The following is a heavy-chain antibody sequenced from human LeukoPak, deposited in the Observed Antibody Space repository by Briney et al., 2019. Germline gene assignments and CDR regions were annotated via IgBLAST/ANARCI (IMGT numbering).Heavy chain of an antibody. CDR3: ASTTVVTYSFDP. J-gene: IGHJ5*02. V-gene: IGHV4-34*01. Sequence: SETLSLTCAVYGGSFSGYYWSWIRQPPGKGLEWIGEINHSGSTNYNPSLKSRVTISVDTSKNQFSLKLSSVTAADTAVYYCASTTVVTYSFDPWGQGTLVTVSS. CDR2: INHSGST. CDR1: GGSFSGYY. D-gene: IGHD4-23*01.